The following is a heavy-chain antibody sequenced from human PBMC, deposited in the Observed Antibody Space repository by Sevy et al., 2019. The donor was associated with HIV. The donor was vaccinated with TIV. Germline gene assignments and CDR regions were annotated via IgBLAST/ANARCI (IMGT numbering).Heavy chain of an antibody. Sequence: GGSLRLSCGASGFTFSNYNMNWVRQAPGKGLEWVSSISSRSSYINYADSVKGRFTISRDNAKNSLYLQMNSLRAEDTAVYYCVRYWLHSLDYWGQGTLVTVSS. J-gene: IGHJ4*02. V-gene: IGHV3-21*01. D-gene: IGHD5-12*01. CDR1: GFTFSNYN. CDR2: ISSRSSYI. CDR3: VRYWLHSLDY.